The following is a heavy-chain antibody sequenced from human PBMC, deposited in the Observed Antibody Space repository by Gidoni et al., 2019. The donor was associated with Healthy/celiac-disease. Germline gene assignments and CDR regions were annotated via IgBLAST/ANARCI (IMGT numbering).Heavy chain of an antibody. J-gene: IGHJ2*01. CDR3: ARPLSLAYCGGDCSPDGYFDL. Sequence: VIYSGGSTYYADSVKGRFTISRDNSKNTLYLQMNSLRAEDTAVYYCARPLSLAYCGGDCSPDGYFDLWGRGTLVTVSS. V-gene: IGHV3-66*04. D-gene: IGHD2-21*02. CDR2: IYSGGST.